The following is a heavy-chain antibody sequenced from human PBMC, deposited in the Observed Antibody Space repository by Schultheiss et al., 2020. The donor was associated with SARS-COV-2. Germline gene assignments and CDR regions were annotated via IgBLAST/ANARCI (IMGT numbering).Heavy chain of an antibody. J-gene: IGHJ4*02. V-gene: IGHV3-30*04. D-gene: IGHD4-11*01. CDR3: ATGTTPRLPNY. CDR2: ISYDGSNK. CDR1: GFTFSSYA. Sequence: GESLKISCAASGFTFSSYAMHWVRQAPGKGLEWVAVISYDGSNKYYADSVKGRFTISRDNSKNTLYLQMNSLRAEDTAVYYCATGTTPRLPNYWGQGTLVTV.